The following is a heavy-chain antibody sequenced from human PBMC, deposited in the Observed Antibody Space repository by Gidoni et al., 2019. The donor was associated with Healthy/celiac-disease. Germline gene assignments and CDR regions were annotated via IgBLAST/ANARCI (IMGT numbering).Heavy chain of an antibody. CDR2: IKSKTDGGTT. CDR3: TTGYCSGGSGYPHGY. D-gene: IGHD2-15*01. V-gene: IGHV3-15*01. J-gene: IGHJ4*02. Sequence: EVQLVESGGGLVKPGGSLILSCAASGFPFRNAWMSWVRQAQGKGLEWVGRIKSKTDGGTTDYAAPVKGRFTISRDDSKNTLYLQMNSLKTEDTAVYYCTTGYCSGGSGYPHGYWGQGTLVTVSS. CDR1: GFPFRNAW.